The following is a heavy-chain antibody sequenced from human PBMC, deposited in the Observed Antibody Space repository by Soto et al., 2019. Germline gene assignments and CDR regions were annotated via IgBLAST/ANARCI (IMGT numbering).Heavy chain of an antibody. J-gene: IGHJ6*02. Sequence: SETLSLTCTVSGGSISSYYWSWIRQPPGKGLEWIGYISYTGSTHYNPSLKIRVTIAEDTYKKQLSLKLRSVATADASLYYCAREGVAVPYYYYGMDVWGQGSTVTVSS. CDR2: ISYTGST. D-gene: IGHD2-15*01. CDR3: AREGVAVPYYYYGMDV. CDR1: GGSISSYY. V-gene: IGHV4-59*01.